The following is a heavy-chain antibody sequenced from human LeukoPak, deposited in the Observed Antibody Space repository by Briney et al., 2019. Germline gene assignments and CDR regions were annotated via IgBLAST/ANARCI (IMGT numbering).Heavy chain of an antibody. CDR1: GFTFSRYE. Sequence: GGSLRLSCAASGFTFSRYEMNWVRQAPGKGLEWVSYISSSGSTIYYADSVKGRFTISRDNAKNSLYLQMNSLRAEDTAVYYCARVGGVRLGEISFDYWGQGTLVTVSS. D-gene: IGHD3-16*02. J-gene: IGHJ4*02. CDR2: ISSSGSTI. V-gene: IGHV3-48*03. CDR3: ARVGGVRLGEISFDY.